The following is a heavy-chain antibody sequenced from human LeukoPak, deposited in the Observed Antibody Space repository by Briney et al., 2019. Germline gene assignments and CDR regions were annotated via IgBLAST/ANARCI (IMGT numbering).Heavy chain of an antibody. CDR2: IIPIFGTA. CDR1: GGTFSSYA. V-gene: IGHV1-69*13. D-gene: IGHD3-9*01. Sequence: GASVKVSCKASGGTFSSYAISWVRQAPGQGLEWMGGIIPIFGTANYAQKFQGRVTITADESTSTAYMELSSLRSEDTAVYYCARTPRYDKPFDYWGQGTLVTVSS. J-gene: IGHJ4*02. CDR3: ARTPRYDKPFDY.